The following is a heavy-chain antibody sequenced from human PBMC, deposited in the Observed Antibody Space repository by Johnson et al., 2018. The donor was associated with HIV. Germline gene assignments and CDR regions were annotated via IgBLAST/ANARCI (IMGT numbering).Heavy chain of an antibody. Sequence: QMLLVESGGGVVQPGRSLRLSCAASGFTFSSYGMHWVRQAPGKGLEWVAVIWYDGSNKYYADSVKGRFTISRDNSKNTLYLQMNSLRAEDTAVYYCARGDSSGWYRYAFDIWGQGTMVTVSS. J-gene: IGHJ3*02. CDR2: IWYDGSNK. CDR1: GFTFSSYG. CDR3: ARGDSSGWYRYAFDI. V-gene: IGHV3-33*01. D-gene: IGHD6-19*01.